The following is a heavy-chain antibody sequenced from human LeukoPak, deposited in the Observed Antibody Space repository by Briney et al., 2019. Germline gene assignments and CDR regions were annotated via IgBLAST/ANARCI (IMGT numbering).Heavy chain of an antibody. CDR1: GYSFTSYW. V-gene: IGHV5-51*01. CDR3: ARLTMVRGVIIESY. Sequence: GESLKISCKGSGYSFTSYWIGWVRQMPGKGLEWMGIIYPGDSDTRYSPSLQGQVTISADKSTSTAYLQWSSLKASDTAMYYCARLTMVRGVIIESYWGQGTLVTVSS. CDR2: IYPGDSDT. D-gene: IGHD3-10*01. J-gene: IGHJ4*02.